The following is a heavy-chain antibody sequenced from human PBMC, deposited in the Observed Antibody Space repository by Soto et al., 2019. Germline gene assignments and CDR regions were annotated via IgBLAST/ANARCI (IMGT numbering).Heavy chain of an antibody. CDR2: ISAYNGNT. Sequence: ASVKVSCKXSGYTFTSYGISWVRQAPGQGLEWMGWISAYNGNTNYAQKLQGRVTMTTDTSTSTAYMELRSLRSDDTAVYYCARVGPDSSGWGGNWFDPWGQGTLVTVSS. D-gene: IGHD6-19*01. V-gene: IGHV1-18*01. CDR1: GYTFTSYG. CDR3: ARVGPDSSGWGGNWFDP. J-gene: IGHJ5*02.